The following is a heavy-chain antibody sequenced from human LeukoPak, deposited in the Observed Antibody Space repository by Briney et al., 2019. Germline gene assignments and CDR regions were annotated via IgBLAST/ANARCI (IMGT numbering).Heavy chain of an antibody. CDR2: ISAYNGNT. J-gene: IGHJ5*02. CDR1: GYTFTSYG. CDR3: ARVSFWWQTQNWFDP. V-gene: IGHV1-18*01. D-gene: IGHD2-15*01. Sequence: GASVKVSCKASGYTFTSYGISWVRQAPGQGLEWMGWISAYNGNTNYAQKLQGRVIMTTDKSTSTAYMELRSLRSDDTAVYYCARVSFWWQTQNWFDPWGQGTLVTVSS.